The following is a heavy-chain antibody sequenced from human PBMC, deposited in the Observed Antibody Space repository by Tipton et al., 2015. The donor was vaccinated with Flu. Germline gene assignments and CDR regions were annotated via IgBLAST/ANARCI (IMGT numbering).Heavy chain of an antibody. CDR2: IYYSGST. D-gene: IGHD1-1*01. CDR1: GGSISSYY. V-gene: IGHV4-59*01. CDR3: ATQLLQPGGRVHYWYFDL. J-gene: IGHJ2*01. Sequence: TLSLTCTVSGGSISSYYWSWIRQPPGKGLEWIGYIYYSGSTNYNPSLKSRVTISVDTSKNQFSLKLSSVTAAGTAVYYCATQLLQPGGRVHYWYFDLWGRCTLVTVSP.